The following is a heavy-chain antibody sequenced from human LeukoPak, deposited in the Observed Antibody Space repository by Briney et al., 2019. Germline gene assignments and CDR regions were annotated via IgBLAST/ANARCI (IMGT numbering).Heavy chain of an antibody. CDR2: INHSGST. D-gene: IGHD3-10*01. CDR1: GGSFSGYY. Sequence: SETLSLTCAVYGGSFSGYYWSWIRQPSGKGLEWIGEINHSGSTNYNPSLKSRVTISVDTSKNQFSLKLSSVTAADTAVYYCARAELLWFGEYHNWFDPWGQGTLVTVSS. CDR3: ARAELLWFGEYHNWFDP. J-gene: IGHJ5*02. V-gene: IGHV4-34*01.